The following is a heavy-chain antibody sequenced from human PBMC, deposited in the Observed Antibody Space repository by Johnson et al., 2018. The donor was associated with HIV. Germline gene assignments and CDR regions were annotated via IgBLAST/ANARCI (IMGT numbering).Heavy chain of an antibody. CDR1: LFTFSSYD. V-gene: IGHV3-13*01. CDR3: ARDSYDISGQQHDAFDI. J-gene: IGHJ3*02. Sequence: VQLVESGGGVVHPGRSLRLSCAASLFTFSSYDMHWVRQATGNGLEWVSAIGTAGDTYYADSVKGRFTISRDNAKNSLYLQMNSLRAEDTAVYYCARDSYDISGQQHDAFDIWGQGTMVTVSS. CDR2: IGTAGDT. D-gene: IGHD3-22*01.